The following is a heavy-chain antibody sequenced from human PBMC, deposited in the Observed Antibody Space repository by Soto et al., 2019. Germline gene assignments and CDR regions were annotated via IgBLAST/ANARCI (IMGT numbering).Heavy chain of an antibody. Sequence: QVQLVQSGAEVKKPGSSVKVSCKASGGTFSSYAISWVRQAPGQGLEWMGGIIPIFGTANYAQKFQGRVTITADESTSTAYMELSSLRSEDTAVYYCARGSNREYSSSSFAFDIWGQGTMVTVSS. CDR1: GGTFSSYA. CDR2: IIPIFGTA. D-gene: IGHD6-6*01. CDR3: ARGSNREYSSSSFAFDI. V-gene: IGHV1-69*01. J-gene: IGHJ3*02.